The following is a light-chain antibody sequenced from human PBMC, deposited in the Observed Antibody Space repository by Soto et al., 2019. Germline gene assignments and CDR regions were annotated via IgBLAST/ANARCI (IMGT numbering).Light chain of an antibody. CDR1: QSVLYSSNNKNY. Sequence: DIVMTQSPDSLAVSLGERATINCKSSQSVLYSSNNKNYLVWYQQRPGQPPKLLIYWASTRESGVPDRFSGSGSGTDFTLTISSLQAEDVAVYYCQQHYSSPITFGQGTRLDIK. J-gene: IGKJ5*01. V-gene: IGKV4-1*01. CDR2: WAS. CDR3: QQHYSSPIT.